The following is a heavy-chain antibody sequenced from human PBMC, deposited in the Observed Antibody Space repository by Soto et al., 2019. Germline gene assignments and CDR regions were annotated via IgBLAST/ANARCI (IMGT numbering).Heavy chain of an antibody. D-gene: IGHD4-17*01. CDR3: ATDGRSDYANWFDP. Sequence: ASVKVSCWVSGYTLTELSMHCVRQAPGKGLEWMGGFDPEDGETIYAQKFQGRVTMTEDTSTDTAYMELSSLRSEDTAVYYCATDGRSDYANWFDPWGQGTLVTVSS. CDR2: FDPEDGET. J-gene: IGHJ5*02. V-gene: IGHV1-24*01. CDR1: GYTLTELS.